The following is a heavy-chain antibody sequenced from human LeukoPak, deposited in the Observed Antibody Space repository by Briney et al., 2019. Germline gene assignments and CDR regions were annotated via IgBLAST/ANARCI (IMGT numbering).Heavy chain of an antibody. CDR2: IYHTGTT. Sequence: SETLSLICNVAGGSIGTYYWSRIRQPTGQGLEYLGYIYHTGTTSYNPSLKSRATISVDTSKNQFSLRLTSVTAADTALYYCARSPGLGYSGGSCHFDYWGQGILVTVSS. J-gene: IGHJ4*02. D-gene: IGHD2-15*01. CDR1: GGSIGTYY. CDR3: ARSPGLGYSGGSCHFDY. V-gene: IGHV4-59*08.